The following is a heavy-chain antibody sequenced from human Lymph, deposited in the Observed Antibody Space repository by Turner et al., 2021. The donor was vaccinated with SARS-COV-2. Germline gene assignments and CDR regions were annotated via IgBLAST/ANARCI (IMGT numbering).Heavy chain of an antibody. CDR3: ARDLGPLAFDI. J-gene: IGHJ3*02. Sequence: ELQLVYTGGGLIQPVGSLRLSCAASGFTVSSNYMSWVRQAPGKGLEWVSVIYIGGTTYYADSVKGRFNISRDNSKNTLYLQMNSLRAEDTAVYYCARDLGPLAFDIWGQGTMVTVSS. CDR2: IYIGGTT. V-gene: IGHV3-53*02. CDR1: GFTVSSNY.